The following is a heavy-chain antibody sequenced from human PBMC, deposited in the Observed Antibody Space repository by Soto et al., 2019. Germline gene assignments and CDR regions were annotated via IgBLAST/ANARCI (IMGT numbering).Heavy chain of an antibody. V-gene: IGHV3-9*01. D-gene: IGHD3-16*01. Sequence: DVQLVESGGGLVQPGRSLRLSCAASGFTFDDYAMHWVRQAPGKGLEWVSGISWNSGSIGYADSVKGRFTISRDNAKNSLYLQMNSLGPEDTALYYCTKVAPRGSYYYYAMDVWGPGTTVTVSS. J-gene: IGHJ6*02. CDR1: GFTFDDYA. CDR3: TKVAPRGSYYYYAMDV. CDR2: ISWNSGSI.